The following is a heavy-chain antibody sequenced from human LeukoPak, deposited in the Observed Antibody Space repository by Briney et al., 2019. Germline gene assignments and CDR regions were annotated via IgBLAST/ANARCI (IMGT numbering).Heavy chain of an antibody. CDR3: ARNPLWGATVGYYFDY. Sequence: ASVKVSFKASGYMFSTYGISWVRQAPGQGLEWMGWISAYNDNTNFAQKFQGRVTMTTDTSTSTVYMELRSLRSDDTAVYYCARNPLWGATVGYYFDYWGQGTQVTVSS. CDR1: GYMFSTYG. J-gene: IGHJ4*02. D-gene: IGHD3-16*01. V-gene: IGHV1-18*01. CDR2: ISAYNDNT.